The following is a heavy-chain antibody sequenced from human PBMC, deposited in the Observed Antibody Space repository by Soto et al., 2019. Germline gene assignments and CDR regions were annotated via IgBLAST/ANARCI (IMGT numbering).Heavy chain of an antibody. CDR2: IDPSDSYT. CDR3: ARHYDILTGYYNVGTNWFDP. D-gene: IGHD3-9*01. V-gene: IGHV5-10-1*01. CDR1: GYSFTSYW. Sequence: ESLKISCKGSGYSFTSYWISWVRQMPGKGLEWMGRIDPSDSYTNYSPSFQGHVTISADKSISTAYLQWSSLKASDTAMYYCARHYDILTGYYNVGTNWFDPWGQGTLVTVSS. J-gene: IGHJ5*02.